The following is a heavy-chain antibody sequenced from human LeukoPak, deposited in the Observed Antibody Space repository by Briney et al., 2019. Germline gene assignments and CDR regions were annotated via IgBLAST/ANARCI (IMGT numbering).Heavy chain of an antibody. Sequence: ASVKVSCKASGYTFTGYYMHWVRQAPGQGLEWMGWINPNSGGTNYAQKFQGRVTMTRDTSISTAYMELSRLRSDDTAVYYCARGLSSYSSGWSFLFDYWGKGTLVTVSS. CDR1: GYTFTGYY. J-gene: IGHJ4*02. D-gene: IGHD6-19*01. V-gene: IGHV1-2*02. CDR2: INPNSGGT. CDR3: ARGLSSYSSGWSFLFDY.